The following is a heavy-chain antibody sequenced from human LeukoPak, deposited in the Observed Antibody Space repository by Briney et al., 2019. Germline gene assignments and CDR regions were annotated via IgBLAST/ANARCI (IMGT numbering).Heavy chain of an antibody. V-gene: IGHV4-4*07. Sequence: SETLSLTCTVSGGSISNYYWTWIRQPAGKGLEWIGRIYSSGTTNYKPALKSRVTVSVDTSKNQVSLKLSSVTAADTAVYYCARDGPGTYFYSWGQGTLVTVSS. J-gene: IGHJ4*02. CDR3: ARDGPGTYFYS. CDR2: IYSSGTT. CDR1: GGSISNYY.